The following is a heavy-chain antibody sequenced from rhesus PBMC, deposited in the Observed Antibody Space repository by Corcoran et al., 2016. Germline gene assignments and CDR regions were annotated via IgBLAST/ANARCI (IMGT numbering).Heavy chain of an antibody. Sequence: QVQLQESGPGLVKPSETLSLTCAVSGGSISSSNWWSWIRQPPGKGLEWIGYISGSSGSTYYNPSLKSRVTISTETSKNQFSLKLSSVTAADTAVYYCARDKGIAASYFDYWGQGVLVTVSS. CDR3: ARDKGIAASYFDY. V-gene: IGHV4-65*01. CDR2: ISGSSGST. CDR1: GGSISSSNW. J-gene: IGHJ4*01. D-gene: IGHD6-25*01.